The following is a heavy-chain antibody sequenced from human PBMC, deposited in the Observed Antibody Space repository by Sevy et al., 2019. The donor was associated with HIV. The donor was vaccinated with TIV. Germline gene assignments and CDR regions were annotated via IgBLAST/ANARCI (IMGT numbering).Heavy chain of an antibody. D-gene: IGHD2-21*02. V-gene: IGHV3-9*01. Sequence: GGSLRLSCAASGFTFDDYAMHWVRQAPGKGLEWVSGISWNSGSIGYADSVKGRFTISRDNAKNSLYLQMNSLRAEDTVLYYCAKDAVVTTLGRFQHWGQGTLVTVSS. J-gene: IGHJ1*01. CDR2: ISWNSGSI. CDR3: AKDAVVTTLGRFQH. CDR1: GFTFDDYA.